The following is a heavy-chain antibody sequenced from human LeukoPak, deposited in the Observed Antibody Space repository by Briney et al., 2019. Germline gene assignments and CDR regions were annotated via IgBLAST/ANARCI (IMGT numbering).Heavy chain of an antibody. J-gene: IGHJ6*02. CDR3: ARDRNTYHYYSHLDV. CDR2: ISGYNGDT. CDR1: GYNFLNFG. V-gene: IGHV1-18*01. D-gene: IGHD2/OR15-2a*01. Sequence: ASVEVSCKASGYNFLNFGISWVRQAPGQGLEWVGWISGYNGDTRYAQKVQGRVTMTTDTSTSTAYMEVTSLRSDDTAVYYCARDRNTYHYYSHLDVWGQGTTVIVSS.